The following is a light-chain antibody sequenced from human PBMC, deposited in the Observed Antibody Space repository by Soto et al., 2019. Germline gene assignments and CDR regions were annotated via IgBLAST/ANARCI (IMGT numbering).Light chain of an antibody. CDR1: QSLVHSDGIAY. CDR2: KVS. V-gene: IGKV2-30*02. J-gene: IGKJ5*01. Sequence: DVVMTQSPLSLPVTVGQPASISCRSNQSLVHSDGIAYFSWFQQRPGRSPRRLIYKVSNRGSGVPARFSGSGSGTDFALKISRVEAEDVGVYYCMQGTHWPITFGQGTLLEIK. CDR3: MQGTHWPIT.